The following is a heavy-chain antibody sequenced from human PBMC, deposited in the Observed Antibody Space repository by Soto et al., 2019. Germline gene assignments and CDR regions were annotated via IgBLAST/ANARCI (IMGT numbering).Heavy chain of an antibody. D-gene: IGHD1-1*01. J-gene: IGHJ5*02. V-gene: IGHV4-30-2*01. CDR3: AREGGTNWFDP. CDR2: IYHSGST. Sequence: SETLSHTCAVSGGTIISGGYSWSWIRQPPGKGLEWIGYIYHSGSTYYNPSLKSRVTISVDRSKNQFSLKLSSVTAADTAVYYCAREGGTNWFDPWGQGTLVTVSS. CDR1: GGTIISGGYS.